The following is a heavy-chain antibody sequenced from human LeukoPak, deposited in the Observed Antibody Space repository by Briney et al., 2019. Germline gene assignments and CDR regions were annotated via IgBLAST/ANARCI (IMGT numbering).Heavy chain of an antibody. CDR3: ARDPNYYDSSGYLGLDYMDV. Sequence: ASVKVSCKASGYTFTGYYMHWVRQAPGQGLEWMGWINPNSGGTNYAQKFRGRVTMTRDTSISTAYMELSRLRSDDTAVYYCARDPNYYDSSGYLGLDYMDVWGKGTTVTVSS. J-gene: IGHJ6*03. V-gene: IGHV1-2*02. CDR1: GYTFTGYY. CDR2: INPNSGGT. D-gene: IGHD3-22*01.